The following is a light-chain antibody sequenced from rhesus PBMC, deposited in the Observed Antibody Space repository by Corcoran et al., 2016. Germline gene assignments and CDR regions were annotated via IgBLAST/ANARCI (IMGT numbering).Light chain of an antibody. CDR1: GSDIGAYNR. Sequence: QAAPTQSPSVSGSAGQSVTISCTGTGSDIGAYNRVSWYQQHPGKVPKLIIFEVNKRPSGVSDRFSGSKSDSTASLTISNVQTEDEADYYCNSFTSRRAYVFGTGTRLTVL. V-gene: IGLV2-13*03. CDR3: NSFTSRRAYV. CDR2: EVN. J-gene: IGLJ1*01.